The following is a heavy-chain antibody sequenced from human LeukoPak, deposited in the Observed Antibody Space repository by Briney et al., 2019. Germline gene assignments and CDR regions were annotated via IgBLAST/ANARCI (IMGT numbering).Heavy chain of an antibody. CDR2: IYPDGSRT. CDR1: GVTLSSYW. Sequence: PGGSLRLSCTASGVTLSSYWMHWVRQAPGKGLVWVSRIYPDGSRTDYADSVKGRFTISRDNARSTLFLQMNSLTAEDTAVYFCARDGRGDYPKFDLWGQGTLVTVFS. V-gene: IGHV3-74*01. J-gene: IGHJ4*02. D-gene: IGHD4-17*01. CDR3: ARDGRGDYPKFDL.